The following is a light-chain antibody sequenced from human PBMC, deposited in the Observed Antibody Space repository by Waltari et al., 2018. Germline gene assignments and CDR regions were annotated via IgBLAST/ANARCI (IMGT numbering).Light chain of an antibody. J-gene: IGKJ1*01. CDR2: GAS. V-gene: IGKV3-20*01. Sequence: EIVLTQSPGTLSLSLGERATLSCRASQSVSRALAWYQQKPGQAPRLLIYGASTRATGIPDMFSGSGSGTDFSLTISRLEPDDFAVYYCQHYVRLPATFGQGTTVEI. CDR1: QSVSRA. CDR3: QHYVRLPAT.